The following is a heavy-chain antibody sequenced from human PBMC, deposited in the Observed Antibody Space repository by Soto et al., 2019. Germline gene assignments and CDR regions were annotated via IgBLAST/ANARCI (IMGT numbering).Heavy chain of an antibody. CDR3: ARGKDRATVTTFDY. CDR2: IHGSGGST. CDR1: GFTFSSYA. D-gene: IGHD4-17*01. J-gene: IGHJ4*02. Sequence: EVQLLESGGGLVQRGGSLRLSCAASGFTFSSYAMNWVRQAPGKGLEWVSVIHGSGGSTYYADSVKGRFTISRDNSKNTVDLKMNSLRAEDTAVYYCARGKDRATVTTFDYWGQGTLVTVSS. V-gene: IGHV3-23*01.